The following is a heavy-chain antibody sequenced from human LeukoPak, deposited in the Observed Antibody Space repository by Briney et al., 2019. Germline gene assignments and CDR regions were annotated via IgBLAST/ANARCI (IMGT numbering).Heavy chain of an antibody. CDR3: ARRPSSLYCSSTSCSFDY. CDR1: GGSFSGYY. V-gene: IGHV4-34*01. J-gene: IGHJ4*02. CDR2: INHSGST. D-gene: IGHD2-2*01. Sequence: KSSETLSLTCAVYGGSFSGYYWSWIRQPPGKGLEWIGEINHSGSTNYNPSLKSRVTISVDTSKNQFSLELSSVTAADTAVYYCARRPSSLYCSSTSCSFDYWGQGTLVTVSS.